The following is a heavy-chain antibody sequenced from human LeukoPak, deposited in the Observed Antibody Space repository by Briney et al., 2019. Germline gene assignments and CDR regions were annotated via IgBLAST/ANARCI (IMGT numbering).Heavy chain of an antibody. CDR1: GGSISSYY. D-gene: IGHD6-13*01. CDR3: ARRGLAAAGYFDY. V-gene: IGHV4-59*08. J-gene: IGHJ4*02. Sequence: PSETLSLTCTVSGGSISSYYWSWIRQPPGKGLEWIGYIYYSGSTNYNPSLKSRVTISVDTSKNQFSLKPSSLTAADTAVYYCARRGLAAAGYFDYWGQGTLVTVSS. CDR2: IYYSGST.